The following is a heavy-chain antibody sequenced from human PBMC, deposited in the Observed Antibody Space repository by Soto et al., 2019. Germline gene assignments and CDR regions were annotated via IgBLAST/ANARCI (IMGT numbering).Heavy chain of an antibody. J-gene: IGHJ4*02. D-gene: IGHD3-3*01. CDR3: ARDERSGRFDY. Sequence: SETLSLTCSVYGGSIGGYTWTWIRQAPGKGLEWIGEINHSGGTNYNSSLKSRVIISVDTTKNQFSLIVYSVTAADTAVYYCARDERSGRFDYWGQGTLVTVSS. CDR1: GGSIGGYT. V-gene: IGHV4-34*01. CDR2: INHSGGT.